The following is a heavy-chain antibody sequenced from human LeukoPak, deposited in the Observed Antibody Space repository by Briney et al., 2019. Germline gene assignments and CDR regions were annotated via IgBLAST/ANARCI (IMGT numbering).Heavy chain of an antibody. V-gene: IGHV3-48*03. Sequence: GGSLRLSWAASGFTFSSYEMSWVRQAPGKGREWVSYISSSGSTIYYADSVKGRFTISRDNAKNSLYLQMNSLRAEDTAVYYCASGPRRSTRREGFDYWGQGTLVTVSS. CDR1: GFTFSSYE. CDR3: ASGPRRSTRREGFDY. J-gene: IGHJ4*02. D-gene: IGHD2-2*01. CDR2: ISSSGSTI.